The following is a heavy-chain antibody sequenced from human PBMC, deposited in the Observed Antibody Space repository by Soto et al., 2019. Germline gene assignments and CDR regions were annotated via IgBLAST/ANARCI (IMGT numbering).Heavy chain of an antibody. D-gene: IGHD4-17*01. V-gene: IGHV4-31*03. J-gene: IGHJ5*02. CDR1: GGSISSGGYY. CDR3: ARDNTVTTYNWFDP. CDR2: IYYSGST. Sequence: SETLSLTCTVSGGSISSGGYYWSWIRQHPGKGLEWIGYIYYSGSTYYNPSLKGRVTISVDTSKNQFSLKLSSVTAADTAVYYCARDNTVTTYNWFDPWGQGTLVTVSS.